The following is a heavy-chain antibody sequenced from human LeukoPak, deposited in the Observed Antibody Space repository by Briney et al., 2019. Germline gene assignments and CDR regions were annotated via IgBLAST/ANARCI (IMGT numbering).Heavy chain of an antibody. CDR2: IKQDGSEK. CDR1: GFTFSSYW. J-gene: IGHJ4*02. Sequence: PGGSLRLSCAASGFTFSSYWMSWVRQAPGKGLEWVAKIKQDGSEKYYVDSVKGRFTISRDNAKNSLYLQMDSLRAEDTAVYYCARFPRIAAAYYFDYWGQGTLVTVSS. V-gene: IGHV3-7*01. CDR3: ARFPRIAAAYYFDY. D-gene: IGHD6-13*01.